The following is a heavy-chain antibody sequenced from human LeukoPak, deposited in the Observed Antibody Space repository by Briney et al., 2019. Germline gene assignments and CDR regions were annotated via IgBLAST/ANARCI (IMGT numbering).Heavy chain of an antibody. CDR1: GYTFTGYY. V-gene: IGHV1-2*02. D-gene: IGHD6-13*01. CDR2: INPNSGGT. J-gene: IGHJ5*02. Sequence: ASVKVSCKASGYTFTGYYMHWVRQAPGQGLEWMGWINPNSGGTNYAQKFQGRVTMTRDTSISTAYMELSRLRSDDTAVCYCARGWQQLDSVWFDPWGQGTLVTVSS. CDR3: ARGWQQLDSVWFDP.